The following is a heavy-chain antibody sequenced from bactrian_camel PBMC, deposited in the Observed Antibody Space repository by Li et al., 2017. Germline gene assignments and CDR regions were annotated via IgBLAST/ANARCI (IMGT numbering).Heavy chain of an antibody. D-gene: IGHD3*01. CDR2: IGSDGSS. J-gene: IGHJ4*01. CDR1: GNPYNALY. V-gene: IGHV3S53*01. Sequence: HVQLVESGGGSVQAGGSLTLSCAISGNPYNALYMAWFRQAPGKEREGVAIIGSDGSSAYAHSVEGRFTISQDYTKNTMYLQMNNLRREDTAMYYCAAVPTLRCIGDTWSGPTDESYVWGQGTQVTVS. CDR3: AAVPTLRCIGDTWSGPTDESYV.